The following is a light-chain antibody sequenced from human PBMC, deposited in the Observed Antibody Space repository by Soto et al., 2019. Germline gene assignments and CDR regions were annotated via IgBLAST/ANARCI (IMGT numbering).Light chain of an antibody. CDR2: AAS. J-gene: IGKJ4*01. CDR3: QKYNSAPLT. CDR1: QDISNY. V-gene: IGKV1-27*01. Sequence: DIQVTQSPSSLSASVADRVTITCQASQDISNYLNWYQQQTGKAPKLPIYAASTLQSGVPSRFTGSGSGTDFTLTISSLQPEDVATYYCQKYNSAPLTFGGGTRWIS.